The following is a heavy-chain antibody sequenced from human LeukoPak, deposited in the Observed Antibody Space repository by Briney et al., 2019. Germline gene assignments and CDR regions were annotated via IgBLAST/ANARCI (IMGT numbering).Heavy chain of an antibody. CDR2: IYSGGTT. J-gene: IGHJ4*02. D-gene: IGHD3-22*01. V-gene: IGHV3-53*01. Sequence: GGSLRLSCAASGFTFSSNYMSWVRQAPGKGLEWVSVIYSGGTTYYADSAKGRFTISRDNSKNTLYLQMNSLRAEDTAMYYCARNYYDSSGYYHLVDYWGQGTLVTVSS. CDR1: GFTFSSNY. CDR3: ARNYYDSSGYYHLVDY.